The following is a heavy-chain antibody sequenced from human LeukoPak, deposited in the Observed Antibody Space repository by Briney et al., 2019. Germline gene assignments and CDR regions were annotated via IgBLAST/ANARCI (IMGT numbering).Heavy chain of an antibody. V-gene: IGHV1-18*01. CDR1: GFVFTGYG. CDR3: ARELHVERDDY. Sequence: RASVKLSCKASGFVFTGYGFTWVRQAPGQGLEWMGWISANDGKMHYSERHQGRVTMSTDTVTSTVYMELRSLRSDDTAVYYCARELHVERDDYWGQGTLVTVSS. J-gene: IGHJ4*02. CDR2: ISANDGKM. D-gene: IGHD1-1*01.